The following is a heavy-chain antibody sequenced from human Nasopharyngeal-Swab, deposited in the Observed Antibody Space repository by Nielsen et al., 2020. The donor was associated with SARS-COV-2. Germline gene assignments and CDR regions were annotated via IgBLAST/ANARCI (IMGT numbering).Heavy chain of an antibody. CDR1: GFTASSNY. CDR3: ARQGFVLYFDY. D-gene: IGHD2-8*01. Sequence: GESLKISCAASGFTASSNYMSWVRQAPGKGLEWVSVIYSGGSTYYADSVKGRFTISRDNSKNTLYLQMNSLRAEDTAVYYCARQGFVLYFDYWGQGTLVTVSS. CDR2: IYSGGST. J-gene: IGHJ4*02. V-gene: IGHV3-66*02.